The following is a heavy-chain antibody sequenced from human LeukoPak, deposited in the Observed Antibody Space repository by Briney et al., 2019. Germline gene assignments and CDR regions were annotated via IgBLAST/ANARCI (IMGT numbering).Heavy chain of an antibody. D-gene: IGHD3-22*01. V-gene: IGHV1-46*01. J-gene: IGHJ5*02. Sequence: ASVKMSCMASGYTFTSYYMHWVRQAPAQGLEWMGIINPSGGSTSYAQKFQDRVTMTRDTSTITADIELSSRRSEDTAVYYCARDNPQTYYYDSSGYYYETWGQGTLVTVSS. CDR2: INPSGGST. CDR3: ARDNPQTYYYDSSGYYYET. CDR1: GYTFTSYY.